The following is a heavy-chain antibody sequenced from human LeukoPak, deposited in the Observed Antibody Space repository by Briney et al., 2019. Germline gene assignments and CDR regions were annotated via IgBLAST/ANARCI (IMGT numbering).Heavy chain of an antibody. CDR3: AKTPLPYYYDSSGYFDY. CDR1: GFTFDDYA. Sequence: GGSLRLSCAASGFTFDDYAMHWVRQAPGKGLEWVSGLSWNSGSIGYADSVKGRFTISRDNAKNSLYLQMNSLRAEDMALYYCAKTPLPYYYDSSGYFDYWGQGTLVTVSS. D-gene: IGHD3-22*01. J-gene: IGHJ4*02. V-gene: IGHV3-9*03. CDR2: LSWNSGSI.